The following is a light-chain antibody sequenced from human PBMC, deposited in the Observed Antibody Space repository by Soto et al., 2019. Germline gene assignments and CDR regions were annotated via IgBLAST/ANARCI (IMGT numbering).Light chain of an antibody. CDR3: QQYESWPPLFT. J-gene: IGKJ2*01. Sequence: EIVLTQSPGTLSLSPGERATLSCRASQSVSSSYLAWYQQKPGQAPRLLIYGASSRATGIPDRFSGSGSGTEFTLSISNLQSEDSAVYYCQQYESWPPLFTFGQGTKVDIK. CDR1: QSVSSSY. V-gene: IGKV3-20*01. CDR2: GAS.